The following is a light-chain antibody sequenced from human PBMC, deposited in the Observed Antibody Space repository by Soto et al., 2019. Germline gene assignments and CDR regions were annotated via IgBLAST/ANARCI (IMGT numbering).Light chain of an antibody. CDR1: QKVSNNY. J-gene: IGKJ2*01. Sequence: EIVLTQSPVTVSFSPGESATVSCRAGQKVSNNYLAWYQQKPGQAPRLLIYGASTRATGIPDRFSGSGSGTDFTLTISRLEPEDFAVYYCQQYAASPYTVGQGTKV. CDR2: GAS. CDR3: QQYAASPYT. V-gene: IGKV3-20*01.